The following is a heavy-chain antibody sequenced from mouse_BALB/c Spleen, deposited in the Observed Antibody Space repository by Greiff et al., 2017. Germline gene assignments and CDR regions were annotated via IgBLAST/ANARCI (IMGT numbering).Heavy chain of an antibody. J-gene: IGHJ4*01. CDR3: ARNPFTTATRRAMDY. Sequence: EVQLQQSGAELVKPGASVKLSCTASGFNIKDTYMHWVKQRPEQGLEWIGRIDPANGNTKYDPKFQGKATITADTSSNTAYLQLSSLTSEDTAVYYCARNPFTTATRRAMDYWGQGTSVTVSS. D-gene: IGHD1-2*01. V-gene: IGHV14-3*02. CDR1: GFNIKDTY. CDR2: IDPANGNT.